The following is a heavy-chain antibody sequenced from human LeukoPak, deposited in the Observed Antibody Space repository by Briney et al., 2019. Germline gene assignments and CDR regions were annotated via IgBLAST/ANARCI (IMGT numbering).Heavy chain of an antibody. Sequence: ASVKVSCKASGYTFTSYAMNWVRQAPGQGLEWMGWINTNTGNPTYAQGFTGRFVFSLDTSVSTAYLQISSLKAEDTAVYYCARDSSGYHPLYYYGMDVWGQGTTVTVSS. CDR1: GYTFTSYA. J-gene: IGHJ6*02. D-gene: IGHD3-22*01. CDR3: ARDSSGYHPLYYYGMDV. CDR2: INTNTGNP. V-gene: IGHV7-4-1*02.